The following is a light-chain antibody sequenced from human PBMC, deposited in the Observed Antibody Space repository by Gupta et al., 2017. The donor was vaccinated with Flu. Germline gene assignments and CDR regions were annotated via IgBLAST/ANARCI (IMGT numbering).Light chain of an antibody. CDR2: ATS. V-gene: IGKV1-39*01. CDR3: QQTYSKSWT. J-gene: IGKJ1*01. CDR1: QNINNY. Sequence: DIQMTQSPSSLSASVGDRVTITCRASQNINNYLNWYQQKPGKAPKLLIYATSNLQSGVPSKFSGSGSGAHFTLTISSLQTEDFAIYYCQQTYSKSWTFGQGPKLEIK.